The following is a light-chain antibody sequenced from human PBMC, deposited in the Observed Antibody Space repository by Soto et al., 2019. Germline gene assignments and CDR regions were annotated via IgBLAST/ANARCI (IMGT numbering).Light chain of an antibody. CDR3: QQYENYWT. CDR1: QSISSW. CDR2: DAS. V-gene: IGKV1-5*01. Sequence: DIQMTQSPSTLSATAGDRVTITCRASQSISSWLAWYQHKPGKAPKLLIYDASNLDSGVLSRFSGSGSGTEFSLTISNLQPDDCATYYCQQYENYWTFGQGTKVDI. J-gene: IGKJ1*01.